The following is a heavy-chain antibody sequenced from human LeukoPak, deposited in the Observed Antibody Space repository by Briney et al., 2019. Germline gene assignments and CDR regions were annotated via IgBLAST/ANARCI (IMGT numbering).Heavy chain of an antibody. CDR2: IYPGDSET. Sequence: GESLKISRKGSGYSFTTNWIGWVRQMPGKGLEWMGIIYPGDSETRYSPSFQGQVTISADKSISTAYVQWSSLKASDTAMYYCVRSRGYSYGYSYYFDYWGQGTLVTVSS. V-gene: IGHV5-51*01. CDR1: GYSFTTNW. J-gene: IGHJ4*02. CDR3: VRSRGYSYGYSYYFDY. D-gene: IGHD5-18*01.